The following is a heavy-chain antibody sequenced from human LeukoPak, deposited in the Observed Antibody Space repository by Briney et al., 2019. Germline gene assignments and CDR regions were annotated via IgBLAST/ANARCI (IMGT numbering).Heavy chain of an antibody. CDR1: GYTFTSYD. CDR3: ARAPRYCSSTSCYKNAFDI. D-gene: IGHD2-2*02. V-gene: IGHV1-8*03. J-gene: IGHJ3*02. CDR2: MNPNSGNT. Sequence: ASVKVSCKASGYTFTSYDINWVRQATGQGLEWMGWMNPNSGNTGYAQKFQGRVTITRNTSISTAYMELSSLRSEDTAVYYCARAPRYCSSTSCYKNAFDIWGQGTMVTVSS.